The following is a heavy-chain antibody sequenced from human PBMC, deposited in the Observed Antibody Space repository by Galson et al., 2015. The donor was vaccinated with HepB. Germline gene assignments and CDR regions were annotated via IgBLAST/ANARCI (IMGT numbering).Heavy chain of an antibody. CDR2: ISYDGSNK. J-gene: IGHJ5*02. CDR3: ARGPYCSGGSCYGNWFDP. D-gene: IGHD2-15*01. V-gene: IGHV3-30*04. CDR1: GLTFSSYA. Sequence: SLRLSCAASGLTFSSYAMHWVRQAPGKGLEWVAVISYDGSNKYYADSVKGRFTISRDNSKNTLYLQMNSLRAEDTAVYYCARGPYCSGGSCYGNWFDPWGQGTLVTVSS.